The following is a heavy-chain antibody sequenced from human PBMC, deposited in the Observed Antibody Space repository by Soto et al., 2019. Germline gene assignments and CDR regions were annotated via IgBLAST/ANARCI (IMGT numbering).Heavy chain of an antibody. D-gene: IGHD3-10*01. CDR1: GDSVSSNSAA. CDR2: TYYRSKWYN. V-gene: IGHV6-1*01. J-gene: IGHJ6*02. Sequence: QTLSLTCAISGDSVSSNSAAWNWIRQSPSRGLEWLGRTYYRSKWYNDYAVSVKSRITINPDTSKNQFSLQLNSVTPEDTAVYYCARATYYGSGRYIEYYYNAMDVWGQGTTVTRSS. CDR3: ARATYYGSGRYIEYYYNAMDV.